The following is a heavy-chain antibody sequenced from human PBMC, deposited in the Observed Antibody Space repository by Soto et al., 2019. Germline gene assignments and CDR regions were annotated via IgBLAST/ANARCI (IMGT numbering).Heavy chain of an antibody. Sequence: QVQLVQSGAEVKKPGASVKVSCKASGYTFTSYDINWVRQATGQGLEWMGWMNPNSGNTGYAQKFQGRVTMTRNTSISTAYMELSSLRSEDTAVYYCARVSVVRPAAMEDWFDPWGQGTLVTVSS. V-gene: IGHV1-8*01. CDR3: ARVSVVRPAAMEDWFDP. CDR2: MNPNSGNT. J-gene: IGHJ5*02. CDR1: GYTFTSYD. D-gene: IGHD2-2*01.